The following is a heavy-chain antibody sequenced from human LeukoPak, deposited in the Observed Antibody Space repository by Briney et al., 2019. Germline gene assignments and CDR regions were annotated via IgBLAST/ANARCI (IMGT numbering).Heavy chain of an antibody. V-gene: IGHV3-33*01. J-gene: IGHJ6*02. CDR1: GFTFSSYG. CDR3: ARDKHYYGSGSYGYYYYGMDV. CDR2: IWYDGSNK. Sequence: GGSQRLSCAASGFTFSSYGMHWVRQAPGKGLEWVAVIWYDGSNKYYADSAKGRFTISRDNSKNTLYLQINSLRAEDTAVYYCARDKHYYGSGSYGYYYYGMDVWGQGT. D-gene: IGHD3-10*01.